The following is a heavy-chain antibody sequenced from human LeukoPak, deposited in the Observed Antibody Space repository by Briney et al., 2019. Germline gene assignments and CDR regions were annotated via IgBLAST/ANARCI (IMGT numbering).Heavy chain of an antibody. CDR1: GGSISSGSYY. CDR3: ARGATEIDY. Sequence: SETLSLTCTVSGGSISSGSYYWSWIRQPAGKGLEWIGRIYTSGSTNYNPSLKSRVTISVDTSKNQFSLKLSSVTAADTAVYYCARGATEIDYWGQGTLVTVSS. D-gene: IGHD3-16*01. J-gene: IGHJ4*02. CDR2: IYTSGST. V-gene: IGHV4-61*02.